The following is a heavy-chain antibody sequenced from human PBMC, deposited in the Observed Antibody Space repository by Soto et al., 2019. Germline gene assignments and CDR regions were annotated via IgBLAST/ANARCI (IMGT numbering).Heavy chain of an antibody. V-gene: IGHV1-69*05. J-gene: IGHJ4*02. D-gene: IGHD3-16*02. Sequence: ASVKVSCKDSGGTSRSYVISWVRQAPGQGLEWMGGINPSFGTTTYAQKFQGRVTITRDTSASTAYMELSSLRSEDTAVYYCASSAPELSWFYWGQGTLVTVSS. CDR3: ASSAPELSWFY. CDR1: GGTSRSYV. CDR2: INPSFGTT.